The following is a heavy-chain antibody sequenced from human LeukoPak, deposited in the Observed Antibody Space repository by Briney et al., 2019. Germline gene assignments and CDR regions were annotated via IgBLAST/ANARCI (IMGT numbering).Heavy chain of an antibody. CDR2: IYDSGST. V-gene: IGHV4-59*12. CDR3: ARGLFHSSSFDY. Sequence: PSETLSLTCTVSGGSISGSYWSWIRQPPGKGLEWIGYIYDSGSTKYNPSLKSRVTISVDTSKNQFSLKLSSVTAADTAVYYCARGLFHSSSFDYWGQGTLVTVSS. CDR1: GGSISGSY. J-gene: IGHJ4*02. D-gene: IGHD6-6*01.